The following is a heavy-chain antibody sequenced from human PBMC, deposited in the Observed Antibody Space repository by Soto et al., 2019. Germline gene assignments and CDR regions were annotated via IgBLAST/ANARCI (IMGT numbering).Heavy chain of an antibody. CDR3: AREAASDPSFYYHYMDV. V-gene: IGHV1-8*01. Sequence: QEQLVQSGAEVKKPGAPVKVSCKASGYTFTNYNINWVRQATGQGLERMGWMNPKTGNTGYAEKFQGRVTMTRNSSINTAFVELSGLRSEDTAVYYCAREAASDPSFYYHYMDVWGKGTTVTVSS. J-gene: IGHJ6*03. CDR1: GYTFTNYN. D-gene: IGHD6-25*01. CDR2: MNPKTGNT.